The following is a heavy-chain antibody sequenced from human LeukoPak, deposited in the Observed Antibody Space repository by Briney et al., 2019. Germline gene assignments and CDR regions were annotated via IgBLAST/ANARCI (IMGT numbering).Heavy chain of an antibody. J-gene: IGHJ4*02. D-gene: IGHD2-2*01. CDR3: AKDLGGYCSSTSCYEVY. V-gene: IGHV3-23*01. CDR1: GFTFRNYA. CDR2: ISGSGGST. Sequence: GGSLRLSGAASGFTFRNYAMHWVRQAPGKGLEGVSAISGSGGSTYYADSVKGRFTISRDNSKTTLYLQMNSLRAEDTAVYYCAKDLGGYCSSTSCYEVYWGQGTLVTVSS.